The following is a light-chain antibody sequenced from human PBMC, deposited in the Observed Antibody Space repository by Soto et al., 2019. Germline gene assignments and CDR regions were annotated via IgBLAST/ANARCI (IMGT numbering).Light chain of an antibody. CDR1: QSISTW. CDR2: DAS. Sequence: DIQMTQSPSTLSASVGDRVTITCRASQSISTWLVWYQQKPGKAPKVLIYDASSLQSGVPSRFSGHGSGTDFTLTISSLQPDDSAIYYCQHYNSYSEAFGQGTKVELK. CDR3: QHYNSYSEA. V-gene: IGKV1-5*01. J-gene: IGKJ1*01.